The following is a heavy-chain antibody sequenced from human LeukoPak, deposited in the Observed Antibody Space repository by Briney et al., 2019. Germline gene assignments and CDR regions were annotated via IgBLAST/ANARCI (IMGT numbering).Heavy chain of an antibody. Sequence: SETLSLTCTVSGGSINSYYWSWIRQPAGKGLEWIGCIYTSGSTNYNPSLKSRVTMSVDTSKNQFSLKLSSVTAADTAVYYCAREGPLSSWYYFDYWGQGTLVTVSS. J-gene: IGHJ4*02. CDR3: AREGPLSSWYYFDY. V-gene: IGHV4-4*07. CDR1: GGSINSYY. D-gene: IGHD6-13*01. CDR2: IYTSGST.